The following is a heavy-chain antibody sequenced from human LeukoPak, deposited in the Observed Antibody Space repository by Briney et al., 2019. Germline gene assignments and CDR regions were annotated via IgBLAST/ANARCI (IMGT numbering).Heavy chain of an antibody. CDR3: GVGGSNFFDYAFDI. J-gene: IGHJ3*02. D-gene: IGHD2-15*01. Sequence: SVKVSCKASGGTFSSYAISWVRQAPGQGLEWMGGIIPIFGTANFAQKFQGRVTITTDESTSTAYMELSSLRSEDTAVYYCGVGGSNFFDYAFDIWGQGTMVTVSS. CDR1: GGTFSSYA. V-gene: IGHV1-69*05. CDR2: IIPIFGTA.